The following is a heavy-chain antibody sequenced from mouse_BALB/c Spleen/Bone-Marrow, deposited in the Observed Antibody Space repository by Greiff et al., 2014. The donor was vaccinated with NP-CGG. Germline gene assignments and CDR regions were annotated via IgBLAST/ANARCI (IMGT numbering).Heavy chain of an antibody. D-gene: IGHD4-1*01. CDR1: GFSLTDYG. CDR2: IWGGGIT. Sequence: QVQLKESGPGLVAPSQSLSITRTVSGFSLTDYGVSWIRQPPGKGLEWLGVIWGGGITYYNSALKSRLSISKDNSKSQVFLKMNSLQTDDTAMYYCAKLNWDEGDYWGQGTTLTVSS. V-gene: IGHV2-6-5*01. J-gene: IGHJ2*01. CDR3: AKLNWDEGDY.